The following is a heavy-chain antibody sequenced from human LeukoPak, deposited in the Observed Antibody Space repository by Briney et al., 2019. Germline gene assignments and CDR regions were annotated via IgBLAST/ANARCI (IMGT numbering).Heavy chain of an antibody. V-gene: IGHV1-24*01. CDR3: ATINGGWYRIDWFDP. J-gene: IGHJ5*02. Sequence: ASVKVSCKVSGYTLTELSMHWVRQAPGKGLEWIGGFDPEDGETIYAQKFQGRVTMTEDTSTDTAYMELSSLRSEDTAVYYCATINGGWYRIDWFDPWGQGTLVTVSS. CDR1: GYTLTELS. CDR2: FDPEDGET. D-gene: IGHD6-19*01.